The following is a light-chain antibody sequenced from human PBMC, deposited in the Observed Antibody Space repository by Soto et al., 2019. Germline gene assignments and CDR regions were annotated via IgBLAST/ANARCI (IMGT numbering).Light chain of an antibody. CDR1: QSVSSSF. CDR3: QQYGSSPLT. CDR2: GAS. J-gene: IGKJ4*01. V-gene: IGKV3-20*01. Sequence: EIVLTQSPGTLSLSPGERATLSCRASQSVSSSFSAWYQQKPGQAPRLLIYGASSRATGIPDRFSGSGSGTDVTLTISRLEPEDVAVYYCQQYGSSPLTFGGGTKVEIK.